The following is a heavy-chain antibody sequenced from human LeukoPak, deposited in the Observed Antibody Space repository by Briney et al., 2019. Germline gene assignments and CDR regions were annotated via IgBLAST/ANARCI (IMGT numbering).Heavy chain of an antibody. CDR3: AKDIAYGSGSYYNEVGGNYFDY. CDR1: GFTFSSYG. Sequence: GGSLRLSCAASGFTFSSYGMHWVRQAPGKGLEWVAFIRYDGSNKYYADSVKGRFTISRDNSKNTLYLQMNSLRAEDTAVYYCAKDIAYGSGSYYNEVGGNYFDYWGQGTLVTVSS. CDR2: IRYDGSNK. V-gene: IGHV3-30*02. J-gene: IGHJ4*02. D-gene: IGHD3-10*01.